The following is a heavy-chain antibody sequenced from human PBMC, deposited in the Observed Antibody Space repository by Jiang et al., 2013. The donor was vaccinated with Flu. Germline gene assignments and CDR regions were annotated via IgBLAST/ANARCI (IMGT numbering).Heavy chain of an antibody. J-gene: IGHJ3*02. CDR3: ASGATVTTLGI. D-gene: IGHD4-17*01. V-gene: IGHV1-69*01. Sequence: GQGLEWMGGIIPIFGTANYAQKFQGRVTITADESTSTAYMELSSLRSEDTAVYYCASGATVTTLGIWGQGTMVTVSS. CDR2: IIPIFGTA.